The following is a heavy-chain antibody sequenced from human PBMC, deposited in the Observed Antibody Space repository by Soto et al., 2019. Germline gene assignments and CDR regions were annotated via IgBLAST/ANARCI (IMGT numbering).Heavy chain of an antibody. CDR2: ISAYNGNT. Sequence: ASVKVSCKASGYTFASYAISWMRQAPGQGLEWMGWISAYNGNTNYAQKLQGRVTMTTDTSTSTAYMELRSLRSDDTAVYYCARVVGALGHWFDPWGQGTLVTVSS. D-gene: IGHD1-26*01. V-gene: IGHV1-18*01. CDR1: GYTFASYA. J-gene: IGHJ5*02. CDR3: ARVVGALGHWFDP.